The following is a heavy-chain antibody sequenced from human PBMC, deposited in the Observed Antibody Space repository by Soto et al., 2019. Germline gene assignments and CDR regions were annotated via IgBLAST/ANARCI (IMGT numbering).Heavy chain of an antibody. CDR3: AGRGVDVATINEYY. D-gene: IGHD5-12*01. J-gene: IGHJ4*02. CDR1: GGSISSYY. CDR2: IYYSGST. Sequence: TSETLSLTCTVSGGSISSYYWSWIRQPPGKGLEWIGYIYYSGSTNYNPSLKSRVTISVDTSKNQFSLKLSSVTAADTAVYYCAGRGVDVATINEYYWGQGTLVTVSS. V-gene: IGHV4-59*01.